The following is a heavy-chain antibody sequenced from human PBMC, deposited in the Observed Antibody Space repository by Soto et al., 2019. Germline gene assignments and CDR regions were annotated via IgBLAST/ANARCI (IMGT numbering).Heavy chain of an antibody. CDR1: GYTFTSHG. CDR3: AWLSMAAAGPFDY. CDR2: ISVYNGNT. J-gene: IGHJ4*02. Sequence: QVQLVQSGAEVKKPGASVKVSCKASGYTFTSHGISWVRQAPGQGLEWMGWISVYNGNTNYAQKLQGRVTMTTDTSTSTAYMGVRGLRSDDTAVFSCAWLSMAAAGPFDYWGQGTLVTVSS. D-gene: IGHD6-13*01. V-gene: IGHV1-18*01.